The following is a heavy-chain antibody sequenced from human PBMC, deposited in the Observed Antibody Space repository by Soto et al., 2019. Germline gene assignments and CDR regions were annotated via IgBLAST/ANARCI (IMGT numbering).Heavy chain of an antibody. D-gene: IGHD6-19*01. CDR3: ARIGAGTSGYYYGMDV. V-gene: IGHV2-70*01. CDR1: GFSLSTSGMC. J-gene: IGHJ6*02. Sequence: SGPTLVNPTQTLTLTCTFSGFSLSTSGMCVSWIRQPPGKALEWLALIDWDDDKYYSTSLKTRLTISKDTSKNQVVLTMTNMDPVDTATYYCARIGAGTSGYYYGMDVWGQGTTVTVSS. CDR2: IDWDDDK.